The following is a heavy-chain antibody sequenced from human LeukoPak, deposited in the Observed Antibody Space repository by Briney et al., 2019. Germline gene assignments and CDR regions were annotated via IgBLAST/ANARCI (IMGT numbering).Heavy chain of an antibody. CDR3: AKGPKGTYYYDSSGYSTYYFDY. CDR2: IYSGGST. D-gene: IGHD3-22*01. Sequence: PGGSLRLSCAASGFTVSSNYMSWVRQAPGKGLEWVSVIYSGGSTYYADSVKGRFTISRDNSKNTLYLQMNSLRAEDTAVYYCAKGPKGTYYYDSSGYSTYYFDYWGQGTLVTVSS. J-gene: IGHJ4*02. CDR1: GFTVSSNY. V-gene: IGHV3-53*01.